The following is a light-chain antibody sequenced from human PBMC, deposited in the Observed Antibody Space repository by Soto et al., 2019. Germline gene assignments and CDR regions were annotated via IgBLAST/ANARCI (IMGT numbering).Light chain of an antibody. J-gene: IGLJ1*01. CDR3: TSYRRGPLYV. V-gene: IGLV2-14*03. CDR2: DVS. CDR1: SADVATSNF. Sequence: QSVLTQPASVSGSPGQSITSSCTGISADVATSNFVSWYQHRPGEAPRLILYDVSHRPSGISNRFSGSKAGDTASLTISGLHLEDEADYYCTSYRRGPLYVFGSGTKVTVL.